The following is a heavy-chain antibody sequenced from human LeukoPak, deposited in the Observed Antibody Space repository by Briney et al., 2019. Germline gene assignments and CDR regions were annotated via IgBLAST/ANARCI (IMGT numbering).Heavy chain of an antibody. V-gene: IGHV4-39*01. CDR3: AEYTARDAFDI. D-gene: IGHD5-18*01. CDR2: IYYSGST. CDR1: GGSISSSSYY. J-gene: IGHJ3*02. Sequence: PSETLSLTCTVSGGSISSSSYYWGWIRQPPGKGLEWIGSIYYSGSTYYNPSLKSRVTISVDTSKNQFSLKLSSVTAADTAVYYCAEYTARDAFDIWGQGTMVTASS.